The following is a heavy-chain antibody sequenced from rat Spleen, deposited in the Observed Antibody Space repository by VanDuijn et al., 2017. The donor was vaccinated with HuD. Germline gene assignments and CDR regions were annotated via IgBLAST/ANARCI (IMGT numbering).Heavy chain of an antibody. CDR3: TTGPGYYIDY. V-gene: IGHV2S63*01. D-gene: IGHD4-2*01. J-gene: IGHJ2*01. CDR1: GPSLTDYN. Sequence: EVQLKESGPGLVQPSQTLSLTCTVSGPSLTDYNVHWVRQPPGKGLEWMGVIWSGGSTAYNSVFKSRLSISRDTSKSQVFLKMNSPQTEDTAIHYWTTGPGYYIDYWGQGVMVTVSS. CDR2: IWSGGST.